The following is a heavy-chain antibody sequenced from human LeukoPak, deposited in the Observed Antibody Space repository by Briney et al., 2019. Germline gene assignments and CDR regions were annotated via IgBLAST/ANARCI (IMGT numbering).Heavy chain of an antibody. CDR3: ARTRSILTGYSYFDY. Sequence: SETLSLTCTVSGGSISSSSYYWGWIRQPPGKGLEWIGSIYYSGSTYYNPSLKSRVTISVDTSKNQFSLKLSSVTAADTAVYYCARTRSILTGYSYFDYWGQGTLVTVSS. D-gene: IGHD3-9*01. CDR2: IYYSGST. J-gene: IGHJ4*02. CDR1: GGSISSSSYY. V-gene: IGHV4-39*07.